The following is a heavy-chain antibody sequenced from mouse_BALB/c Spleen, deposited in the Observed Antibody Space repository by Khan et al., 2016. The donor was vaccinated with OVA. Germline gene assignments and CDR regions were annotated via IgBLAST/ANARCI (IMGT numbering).Heavy chain of an antibody. Sequence: VQLKESGPGLVKPSQSLSLTCTVTGYSITSDYAWNWIRQFPGNQLEWMGFISYSGSTSYNPSLKSRISITRDTSKNQFFLQLNSVTTEDTATYYCARWDYDAPNYWGQGTTLTVSS. CDR3: ARWDYDAPNY. J-gene: IGHJ2*01. V-gene: IGHV3-2*02. CDR2: ISYSGST. D-gene: IGHD2-4*01. CDR1: GYSITSDYA.